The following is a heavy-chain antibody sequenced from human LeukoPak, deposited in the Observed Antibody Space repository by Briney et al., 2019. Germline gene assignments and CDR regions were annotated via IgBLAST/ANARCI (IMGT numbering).Heavy chain of an antibody. Sequence: PGRSLRLSCAASGFXFSSYAMHWVRQAPGKGLEWVAVIAYDGSNKYYADSVKGRFTISRDNSKNTLYLQMNSLRAEDTAVYYCARDIYSGLLAGYFDYWGQGTLVTVSS. D-gene: IGHD5-12*01. CDR2: IAYDGSNK. V-gene: IGHV3-30-3*01. CDR3: ARDIYSGLLAGYFDY. CDR1: GFXFSSYA. J-gene: IGHJ4*02.